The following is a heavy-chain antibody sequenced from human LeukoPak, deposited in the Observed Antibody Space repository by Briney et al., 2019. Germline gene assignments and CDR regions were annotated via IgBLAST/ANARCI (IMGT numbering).Heavy chain of an antibody. Sequence: GGSLRLSCAASGFTFSSYGMSWVRQAPGKGLVWVSRLNSDGSSTSYADSVKGRFTISRDNAKNTLYLQMNSLRAEDTAVYYCARMYYHDSSDYYWAPDYWGQGTLVTVSS. V-gene: IGHV3-74*01. CDR3: ARMYYHDSSDYYWAPDY. D-gene: IGHD3-22*01. CDR2: LNSDGSST. CDR1: GFTFSSYG. J-gene: IGHJ4*02.